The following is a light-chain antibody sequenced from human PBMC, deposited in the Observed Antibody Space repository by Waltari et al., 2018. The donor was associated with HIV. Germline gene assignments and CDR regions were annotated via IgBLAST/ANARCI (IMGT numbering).Light chain of an antibody. CDR1: TSDIGGYNF. V-gene: IGLV2-14*01. J-gene: IGLJ2*01. Sequence: QSALTQPPSLSGSPGQSITLSCTGTTSDIGGYNFVSWYQQHPGKAAKVIIYEVSNRPSGVSTRFSGSKSGNTASLTISGLQAEDEADYYCSSYSTAANVVFGEGTKLTV. CDR3: SSYSTAANVV. CDR2: EVS.